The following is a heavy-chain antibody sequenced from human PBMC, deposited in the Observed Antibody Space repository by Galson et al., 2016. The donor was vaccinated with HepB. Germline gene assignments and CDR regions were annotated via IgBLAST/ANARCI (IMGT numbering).Heavy chain of an antibody. V-gene: IGHV3-43*01. J-gene: IGHJ4*02. CDR3: AKDHGGYSEFDY. CDR2: ITGDRANA. D-gene: IGHD2-15*01. Sequence: SLRLSCAASGFTFGTYTMHWIRQAPGEGLQWVSLITGDRANAYYADSVKGRFTISRDNRKNSLYLQLNSLRTEDTALYYCAKDHGGYSEFDYWGQGNLVTVAS. CDR1: GFTFGTYT.